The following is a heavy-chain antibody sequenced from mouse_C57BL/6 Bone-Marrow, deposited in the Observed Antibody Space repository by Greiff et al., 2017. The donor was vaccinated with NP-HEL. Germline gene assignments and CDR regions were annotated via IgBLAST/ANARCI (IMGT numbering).Heavy chain of an antibody. CDR3: ARSTGDGYYDWSAD. Sequence: QVQLKQSGAELARPGASVKMSCKASGYTFTSYTMHWVKQRPGQGLEWIGYINPSSGYTKYNQKFKDKATLTADNSSSTAYMQLSSLTSEDSAVYDCARSTGDGYYDWSADWGQGTLVSVSA. J-gene: IGHJ3*01. CDR2: INPSSGYT. CDR1: GYTFTSYT. D-gene: IGHD2-3*01. V-gene: IGHV1-4*01.